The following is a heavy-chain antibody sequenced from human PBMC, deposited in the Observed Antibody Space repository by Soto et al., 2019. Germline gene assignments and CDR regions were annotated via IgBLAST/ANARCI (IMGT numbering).Heavy chain of an antibody. CDR3: ARDFPPGIVVVPAAIPGAFDI. CDR2: INAGNGNT. D-gene: IGHD2-2*02. J-gene: IGHJ3*02. V-gene: IGHV1-3*01. Sequence: MHWVRQAPGQRLEWMGWINAGNGNTKYSQKFQGRVTITRDTSASTAYMELSSLRSEDTAVYYCARDFPPGIVVVPAAIPGAFDIWGQGTMVTVSS.